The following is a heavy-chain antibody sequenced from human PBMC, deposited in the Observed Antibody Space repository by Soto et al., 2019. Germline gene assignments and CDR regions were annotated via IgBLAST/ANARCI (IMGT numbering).Heavy chain of an antibody. D-gene: IGHD5-12*01. V-gene: IGHV4-4*07. J-gene: IGHJ4*02. Sequence: SEPLSLTCTVSGGSINTFYWSWVRQPAGKGLEWIGRIFPSGSTSFNPSLESRVAMSVDTSKNHFSLNLSSVTAADMAVYYCAREGSYSAYNFAHGIQLWSFDFWGQGALVTVSS. CDR1: GGSINTFY. CDR3: AREGSYSAYNFAHGIQLWSFDF. CDR2: IFPSGST.